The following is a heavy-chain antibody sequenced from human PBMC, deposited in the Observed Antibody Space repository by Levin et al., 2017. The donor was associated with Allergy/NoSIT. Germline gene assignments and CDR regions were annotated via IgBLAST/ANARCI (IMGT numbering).Heavy chain of an antibody. J-gene: IGHJ5*01. Sequence: GGSLRLSCAASGFTFNNYALTWVRQAPGKGLEWVSSVRARGGDISYADSVKGRFTVSRDKSKNTLYLQMNSLTAEDTAVFYCAKDVISGSMGWFDPWGQGTLVTVPS. CDR2: VRARGGDI. V-gene: IGHV3-23*01. CDR3: AKDVISGSMGWFDP. D-gene: IGHD1-26*01. CDR1: GFTFNNYA.